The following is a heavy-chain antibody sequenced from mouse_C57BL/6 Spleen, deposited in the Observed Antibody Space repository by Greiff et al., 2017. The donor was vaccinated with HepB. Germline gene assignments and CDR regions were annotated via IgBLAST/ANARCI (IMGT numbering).Heavy chain of an antibody. V-gene: IGHV5-16*01. CDR1: GFTFSDYY. J-gene: IGHJ1*03. Sequence: EVMLVESEGGLVQPGSSMKLSCTASGFTFSDYYMAWVRQVPEKGLEWVANINYDGSSTYYLDSLKSRFIISRDNAKNILYLQMSSLKSEDTATYYCVREDYSNWYFDVWGTGTTVTVSS. CDR2: INYDGSST. CDR3: VREDYSNWYFDV. D-gene: IGHD2-5*01.